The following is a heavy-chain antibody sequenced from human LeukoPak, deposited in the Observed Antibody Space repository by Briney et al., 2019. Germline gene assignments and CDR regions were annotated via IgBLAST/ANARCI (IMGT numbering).Heavy chain of an antibody. V-gene: IGHV4-38-2*01. CDR2: IYHSGST. CDR1: GYSISSGYY. D-gene: IGHD3-10*01. Sequence: PSETLSLTCAVSGYSISSGYYWGWIRQPPGKGLEWIGSIYHSGSTYYNPSLKSRVTISVDTSKNQFSLKLSSVTAADTAVYYCARGGWLVITMVRGVIVRFDPWGQGTLVTVSS. CDR3: ARGGWLVITMVRGVIVRFDP. J-gene: IGHJ5*02.